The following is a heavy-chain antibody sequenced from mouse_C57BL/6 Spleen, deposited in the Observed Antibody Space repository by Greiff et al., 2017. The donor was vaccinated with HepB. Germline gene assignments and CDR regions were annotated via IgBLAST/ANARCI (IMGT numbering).Heavy chain of an antibody. CDR2: ISDGGSYT. V-gene: IGHV5-4*03. CDR3: ARGITTVVEGGDY. J-gene: IGHJ2*01. D-gene: IGHD1-1*01. CDR1: GFTFSSYA. Sequence: EVKLVESGGGLVKPGGSLKLSCAASGFTFSSYAMSWVRQTPEKRLEWVATISDGGSYTYYPDNVKGRFTISRDNAKNNLYLQMSHLKSEDTAMYYCARGITTVVEGGDYWGQGTTLTVSS.